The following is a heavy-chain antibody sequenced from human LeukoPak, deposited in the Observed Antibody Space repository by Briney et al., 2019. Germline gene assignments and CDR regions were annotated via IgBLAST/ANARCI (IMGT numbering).Heavy chain of an antibody. CDR1: GGSFSGYY. Sequence: SETLSLTCAVYGGSFSGYYWSWIRQPPGKGLEWIGEINHSGSTNYNPSLQSRVTISVDTSKNQFSLKLSSVTAADTAMYYCARESTTVAGIFDYWGQGTLVTVSS. CDR2: INHSGST. CDR3: ARESTTVAGIFDY. J-gene: IGHJ4*02. V-gene: IGHV4-34*01. D-gene: IGHD6-19*01.